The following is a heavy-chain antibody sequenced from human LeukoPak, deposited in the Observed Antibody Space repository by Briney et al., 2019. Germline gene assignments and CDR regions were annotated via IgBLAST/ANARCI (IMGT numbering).Heavy chain of an antibody. D-gene: IGHD4-17*01. CDR1: GYTFTSYG. Sequence: ASVKVSCKTSGYTFTSYGLSWVRQAPGQGLEWLGCIITYNGNTYYSQKLQGRVTMTTDTSTSTAYMELRSLRSDDTAVYYCAKTTVTSEEYFYYYMDVWGKGTTVTVSS. V-gene: IGHV1-18*01. J-gene: IGHJ6*03. CDR2: IITYNGNT. CDR3: AKTTVTSEEYFYYYMDV.